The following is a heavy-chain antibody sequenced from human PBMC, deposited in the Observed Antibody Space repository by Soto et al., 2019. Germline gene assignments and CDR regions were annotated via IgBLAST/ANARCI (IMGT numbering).Heavy chain of an antibody. J-gene: IGHJ4*02. Sequence: SETLSLTCTVSGCSISSGDYYWSWIRQPPGKGLEWIGYIYYSGSTYYNPSLKSRVTISVDTSKNQFSLKLSSVTAADTAVYYWARGGGDILTGYYPFDYRGKGTLVTVSS. D-gene: IGHD3-9*01. V-gene: IGHV4-30-4*01. CDR2: IYYSGST. CDR3: ARGGGDILTGYYPFDY. CDR1: GCSISSGDYY.